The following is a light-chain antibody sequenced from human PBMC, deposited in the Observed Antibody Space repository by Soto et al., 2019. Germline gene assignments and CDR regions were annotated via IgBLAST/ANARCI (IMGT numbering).Light chain of an antibody. V-gene: IGLV1-40*01. CDR2: RNN. CDR1: NSNIGAGYD. Sequence: QSVLTQPPSVSGAPGQRVTISCTGSNSNIGAGYDVHWYQHLPGTAPKLLIYRNNNRPSGVPDRFSGSKSGTSASLAITGLQTEDAANYYCQSYDSSLSGYVFGSGTKLTVL. CDR3: QSYDSSLSGYV. J-gene: IGLJ1*01.